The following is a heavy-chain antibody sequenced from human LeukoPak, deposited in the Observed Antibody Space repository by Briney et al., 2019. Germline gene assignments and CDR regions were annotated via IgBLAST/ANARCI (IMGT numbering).Heavy chain of an antibody. J-gene: IGHJ4*02. CDR1: GFTFSSYA. Sequence: PGGSLRLSCAASGFTFSSYAMNWVRQAPGKGLEWVSSISSSSSYIYYADSVRGRFTISRDNAKNSLYLQMNSLRAEDTAVYYCARDDDGSGYEGEWGQGTLVTVSS. CDR2: ISSSSSYI. V-gene: IGHV3-21*01. D-gene: IGHD3-22*01. CDR3: ARDDDGSGYEGE.